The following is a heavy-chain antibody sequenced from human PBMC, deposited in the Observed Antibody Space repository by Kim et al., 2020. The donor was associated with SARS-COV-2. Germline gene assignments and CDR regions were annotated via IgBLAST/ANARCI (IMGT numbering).Heavy chain of an antibody. Sequence: GGSLRLSCAASGFTFSSYGMHWVRQAPGKGLEWVAVIWYDGSNKYYADSVKGRFTISRDNSKNTLYLQMNSLRAEDTAVYYCARDDTYYDFXSGYXXDRXXYYYXYXXXVCGQGXXVXVSS. D-gene: IGHD3-3*01. J-gene: IGHJ6*02. CDR1: GFTFSSYG. CDR2: IWYDGSNK. CDR3: ARDDTYYDFXSGYXXDRXXYYYXYXXXV. V-gene: IGHV3-33*01.